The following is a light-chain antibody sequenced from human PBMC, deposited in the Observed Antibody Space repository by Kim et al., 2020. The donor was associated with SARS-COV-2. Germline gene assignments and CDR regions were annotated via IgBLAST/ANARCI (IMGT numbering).Light chain of an antibody. J-gene: IGKJ1*01. V-gene: IGKV1-39*01. CDR1: QNILTY. Sequence: ASVGDRVTITCRASQNILTYLNWYQQKPGKAPKVLIYTASTLQSGVPSRFSGSGSRTDFTLTIISLQPDDFATYYCQQSYSSLWTFGQGTKVDIK. CDR3: QQSYSSLWT. CDR2: TAS.